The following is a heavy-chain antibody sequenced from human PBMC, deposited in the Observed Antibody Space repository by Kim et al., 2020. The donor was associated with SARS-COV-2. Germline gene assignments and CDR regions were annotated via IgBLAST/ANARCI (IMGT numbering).Heavy chain of an antibody. V-gene: IGHV3-23*01. CDR3: AKEGTGYYYGMDV. D-gene: IGHD3-10*01. Sequence: YADSVKGRLTITRDNSKNTLYLQMSSLRAEDTAVYYCAKEGTGYYYGMDVWGQETTVTVSS. J-gene: IGHJ6*02.